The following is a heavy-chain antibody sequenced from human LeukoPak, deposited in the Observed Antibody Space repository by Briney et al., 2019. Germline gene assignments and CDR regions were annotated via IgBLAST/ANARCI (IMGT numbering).Heavy chain of an antibody. CDR2: IYYSGST. Sequence: SETLSLTCTVSGGSISSSSYYWGWIRQPPGKGLEWIGSIYYSGSTYYNPSLKSRVTISVDTSKNQFSLKLSSVTAADTAVYYCARVHYDFWSGYPLSYMDVWGKGTTVTVSS. CDR1: GGSISSSSYY. J-gene: IGHJ6*03. V-gene: IGHV4-39*07. D-gene: IGHD3-3*01. CDR3: ARVHYDFWSGYPLSYMDV.